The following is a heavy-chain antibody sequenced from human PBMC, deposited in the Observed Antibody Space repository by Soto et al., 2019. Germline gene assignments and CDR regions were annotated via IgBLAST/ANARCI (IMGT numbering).Heavy chain of an antibody. V-gene: IGHV1-2*02. Sequence: QEQLVQSGAEVQKPGASLKVSCKASGYTFTDYYIHWVRQAPGQGLEWVGWINPDSGGTNLAQRFQGRVTMTSDTSINTAYMELSSLRSDDTAVYYCAIRTGQLAIISEFDGDWFFEVWGRGTLVTVSS. CDR3: AIRTGQLAIISEFDGDWFFEV. CDR2: INPDSGGT. D-gene: IGHD2-2*01. CDR1: GYTFTDYY. J-gene: IGHJ2*01.